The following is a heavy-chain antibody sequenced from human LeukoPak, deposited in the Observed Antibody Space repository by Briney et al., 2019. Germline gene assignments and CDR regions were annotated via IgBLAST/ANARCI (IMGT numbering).Heavy chain of an antibody. J-gene: IGHJ6*03. Sequence: SETLSLTCAVYGGSFSGYYWSWIRQPPGKGLEWIGEINHSGSTNYNPSLKSRVTISGDTSKNQLSLKVSTVTAADTAVYYCARVYSFNWYHMDVWGKGTTVTVSS. D-gene: IGHD1-1*01. CDR2: INHSGST. V-gene: IGHV4-34*01. CDR3: ARVYSFNWYHMDV. CDR1: GGSFSGYY.